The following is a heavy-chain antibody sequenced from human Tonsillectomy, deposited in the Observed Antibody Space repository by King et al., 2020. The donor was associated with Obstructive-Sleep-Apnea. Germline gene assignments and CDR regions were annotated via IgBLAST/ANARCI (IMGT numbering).Heavy chain of an antibody. Sequence: VQLQESGPGLVKPSETLSLTCTVSGGSVSSYSYYWSWIRQPPGKGLEWVGYISYSGNTNYNPSLKNRVTISVDTSKNQFSLKLSSVTAADTALYYCARIYGDSDAFDIWGQGTMVTVSS. CDR3: ARIYGDSDAFDI. CDR2: ISYSGNT. D-gene: IGHD4-17*01. J-gene: IGHJ3*02. CDR1: GGSVSSYSYY. V-gene: IGHV4-61*01.